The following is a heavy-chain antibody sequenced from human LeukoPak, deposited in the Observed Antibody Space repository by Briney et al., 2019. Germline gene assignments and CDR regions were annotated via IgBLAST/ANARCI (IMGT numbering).Heavy chain of an antibody. CDR3: ARLAAVPG. CDR1: GYTFTGYY. V-gene: IGHV1-2*02. CDR2: LHPNSGGT. Sequence: ASVKVSCKASGYTFTGYYLHWVRRAPGQGLEWVGWLHPNSGGTNYAQKFQGRVTMTRDTSISTAYMELSSLRSDDTAVYYCARLAAVPGWGQGTLVTVSS. J-gene: IGHJ1*01. D-gene: IGHD6-19*01.